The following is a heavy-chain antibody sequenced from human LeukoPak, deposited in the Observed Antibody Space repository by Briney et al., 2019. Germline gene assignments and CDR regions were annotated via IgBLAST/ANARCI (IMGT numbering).Heavy chain of an antibody. J-gene: IGHJ6*02. D-gene: IGHD3-10*01. CDR1: GFTFSSYG. CDR3: ARGYGSGSLYGMDV. CDR2: ISYDGSNK. Sequence: GGSLRLSCAASGFTFSSYGMHWVRQAPGKGLEWVAVISYDGSNKYHADSVKGRFTISRDNSKNTLYLQMNSLRAEDTAVYYCARGYGSGSLYGMDVWGQGTTVTVSS. V-gene: IGHV3-30*19.